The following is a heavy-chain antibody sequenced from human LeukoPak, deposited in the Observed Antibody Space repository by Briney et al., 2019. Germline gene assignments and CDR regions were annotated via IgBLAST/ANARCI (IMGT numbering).Heavy chain of an antibody. Sequence: SETLPLTCAIYGGSFSGYYWTWIRQPPGKGLEWIGEINHSGSTNYNPSLKSRVTISVDTSKNQFSLKLSSVTAADTAVYYCARLANGGYCSGGSCYWRNYYYYYYMDVWGKGTTVTVSS. J-gene: IGHJ6*03. D-gene: IGHD2-15*01. CDR2: INHSGST. CDR1: GGSFSGYY. V-gene: IGHV4-34*01. CDR3: ARLANGGYCSGGSCYWRNYYYYYYMDV.